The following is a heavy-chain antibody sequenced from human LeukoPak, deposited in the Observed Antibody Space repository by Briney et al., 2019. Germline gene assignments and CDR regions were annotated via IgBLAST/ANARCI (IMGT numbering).Heavy chain of an antibody. V-gene: IGHV4-39*07. CDR2: IYCSGST. CDR1: GGSISSSSYY. J-gene: IGHJ4*02. Sequence: SETLSLTCTDSGGSISSSSYYWGWIRQPPGKGLEWIGSIYCSGSTYYNPSLKSRVTISVDTSKNQFSLKLSSVTAADTTVYYCARGDNYCSGGSCPYIDCWGQGTLVTVSS. D-gene: IGHD2-15*01. CDR3: ARGDNYCSGGSCPYIDC.